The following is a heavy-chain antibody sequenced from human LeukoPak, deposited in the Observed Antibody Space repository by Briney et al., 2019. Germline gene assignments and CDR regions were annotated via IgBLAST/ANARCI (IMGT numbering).Heavy chain of an antibody. D-gene: IGHD5-18*01. V-gene: IGHV1-2*02. CDR2: INPNSGGT. CDR1: GYTFTSYG. CDR3: ARLTDTASTGFDY. Sequence: ASVKVSCKASGYTFTSYGISWVRQAPGQGLEWMGWINPNSGGTNYAQKFQGRVTMTRDTSISTAYMELSRLRSDDTAVYYCARLTDTASTGFDYWGQGTLVTVSS. J-gene: IGHJ4*02.